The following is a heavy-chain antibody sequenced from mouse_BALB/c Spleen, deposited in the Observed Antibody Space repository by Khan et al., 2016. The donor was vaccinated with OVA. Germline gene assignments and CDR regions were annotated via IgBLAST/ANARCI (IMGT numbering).Heavy chain of an antibody. CDR1: GYTFTSYT. J-gene: IGHJ3*01. Sequence: QVQLKESGAELARPGASVKMSCKASGYTFTSYTIHWIKKRPGQGLEWIGYINPSNGYTNYNQKFKDKATLTTDKSSTTAYLQLSSLTSDDSAVXNGVRDGAYHRNDGWFAYWGQGTLVTVSA. CDR2: INPSNGYT. D-gene: IGHD2-14*01. CDR3: VRDGAYHRNDGWFAY. V-gene: IGHV1-4*01.